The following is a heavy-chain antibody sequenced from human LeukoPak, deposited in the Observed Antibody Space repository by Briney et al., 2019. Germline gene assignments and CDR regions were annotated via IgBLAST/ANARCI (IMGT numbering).Heavy chain of an antibody. Sequence: ASVKVSCKASGYTFTSYDINWVRQATGQGLERMGWMNPNSGNTGYAQKFQGRVTITRNTSISTAYMELSSLRSEDTAVYYCARVQRAYDSSAIYGYWGQGTLVTVSS. CDR2: MNPNSGNT. J-gene: IGHJ4*02. V-gene: IGHV1-8*03. CDR3: ARVQRAYDSSAIYGY. D-gene: IGHD3-22*01. CDR1: GYTFTSYD.